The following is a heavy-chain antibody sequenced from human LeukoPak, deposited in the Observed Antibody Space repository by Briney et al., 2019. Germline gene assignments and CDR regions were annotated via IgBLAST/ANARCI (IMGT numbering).Heavy chain of an antibody. CDR3: ARAPGGSNFNY. Sequence: SETLSLTCAVYGGSFSGYYWSWIRQPPGKGLEWIGEINHSGSTNYNPSLKSRVTISVDTSKNQFSPKLSSVTAADTAVYYCARAPGGSNFNYWGQGTLVTVSS. D-gene: IGHD2-8*02. CDR1: GGSFSGYY. J-gene: IGHJ4*02. V-gene: IGHV4-34*01. CDR2: INHSGST.